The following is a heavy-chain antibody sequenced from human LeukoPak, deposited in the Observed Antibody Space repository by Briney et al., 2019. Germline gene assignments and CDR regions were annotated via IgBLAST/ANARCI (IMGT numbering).Heavy chain of an antibody. CDR3: ARDRSTDAFDI. CDR1: GGSIGSSSYY. J-gene: IGHJ3*02. D-gene: IGHD6-6*01. V-gene: IGHV4-39*07. CDR2: IYYSGST. Sequence: SETLSLTCTVSGGSIGSSSYYWGWIRQPPGKGLEWIGSIYYSGSTYYNPSLKSRVTISVDTSKNQFSLKLSSVTAADTAVHYCARDRSTDAFDIWGQGTMVTVSS.